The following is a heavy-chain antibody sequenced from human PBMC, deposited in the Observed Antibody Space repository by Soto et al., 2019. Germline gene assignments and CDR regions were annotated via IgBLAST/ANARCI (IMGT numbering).Heavy chain of an antibody. Sequence: SETLCLPSTVSGGSLSTYSWSWIRQPPGKRRKRIAYIYYSESTNYKPSHNSRATISVDTSKNQSAVKLSSVTAADTAVYYCARGKERVAMPSGYWGQGTLATVYS. CDR2: IYYSEST. D-gene: IGHD2-2*01. CDR1: GGSLSTYS. V-gene: IGHV4-59*01. CDR3: ARGKERVAMPSGY. J-gene: IGHJ4*02.